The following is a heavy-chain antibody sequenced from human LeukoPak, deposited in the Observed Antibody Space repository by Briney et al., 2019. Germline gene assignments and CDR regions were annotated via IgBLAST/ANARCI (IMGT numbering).Heavy chain of an antibody. Sequence: SETLSLTCAVYGGSFSGYYWSWIRQPPGKGLEWIGEINHSGGTKYNPSLKSRVTISVDTSKNQFSLKLSSVTAADTAVYYCAIQWLGIDYWGQGTLVTVSS. CDR3: AIQWLGIDY. CDR1: GGSFSGYY. V-gene: IGHV4-34*01. J-gene: IGHJ4*02. D-gene: IGHD6-19*01. CDR2: INHSGGT.